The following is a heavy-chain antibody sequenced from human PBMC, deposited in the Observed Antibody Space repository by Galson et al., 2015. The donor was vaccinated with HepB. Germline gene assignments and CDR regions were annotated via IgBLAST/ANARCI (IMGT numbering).Heavy chain of an antibody. CDR1: GFTFGDYA. J-gene: IGHJ4*02. CDR2: ITRKAYGGTT. Sequence: SLRLSCAGSGFTFGDYAMSWFRQAPGKGLEWVGVITRKAYGGTTEYAASVKGRFTISRDDSKSIYLQMNSLKTEDTAVYYCARGGTGSVLDYWGQGTLVTVSS. D-gene: IGHD2-8*02. CDR3: ARGGTGSVLDY. V-gene: IGHV3-49*03.